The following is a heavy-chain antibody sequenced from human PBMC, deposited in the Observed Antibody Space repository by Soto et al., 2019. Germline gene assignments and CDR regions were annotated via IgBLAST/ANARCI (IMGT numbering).Heavy chain of an antibody. J-gene: IGHJ4*02. D-gene: IGHD3-9*01. CDR3: ARPHVLRYFVFDY. CDR2: IYYSGST. Sequence: SETLSLTCTVSGGSISSSSYYWGWIRQPPGKGLEWIGSIYYSGSTYYNPSLKSRVTISVDTSKNQFSLKLSSVTAADTAVYYCARPHVLRYFVFDYWGQGTLVTVSS. CDR1: GGSISSSSYY. V-gene: IGHV4-39*01.